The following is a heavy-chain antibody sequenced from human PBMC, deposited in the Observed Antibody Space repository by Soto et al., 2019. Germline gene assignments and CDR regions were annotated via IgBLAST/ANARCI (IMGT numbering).Heavy chain of an antibody. CDR2: ISYDGSNK. Sequence: RLSCAASGFTFSSFAMQWVRQAPGNGLEWVAVISYDGSNKYYADSVKGRCTISRDNSKNTLYLQMNSLRAEDTAVYTSARDRSVTYYYYFDYWAQGTLVTVPS. J-gene: IGHJ4*02. D-gene: IGHD1-26*01. CDR3: ARDRSVTYYYYFDY. CDR1: GFTFSSFA. V-gene: IGHV3-30-3*01.